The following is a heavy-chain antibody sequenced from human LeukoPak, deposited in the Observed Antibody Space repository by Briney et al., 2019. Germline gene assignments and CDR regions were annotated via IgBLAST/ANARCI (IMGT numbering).Heavy chain of an antibody. D-gene: IGHD3-22*01. CDR2: IYYSGST. CDR3: ARGVTRSSGLGFNY. J-gene: IGHJ4*02. Sequence: NPSQTLSLTCTVSGGSISGYYWSWIRQPPGKGLEWIGYIYYSGSTNYNPSLTSRVTISVDTSKNQFSLKLRSVTDADTAVYYCARGVTRSSGLGFNYWGQGTLVTVSS. CDR1: GGSISGYY. V-gene: IGHV4-59*01.